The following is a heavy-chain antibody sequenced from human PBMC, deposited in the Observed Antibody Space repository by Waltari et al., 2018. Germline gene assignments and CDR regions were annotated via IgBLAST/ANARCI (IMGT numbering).Heavy chain of an antibody. CDR1: GFTFSSYA. J-gene: IGHJ6*02. Sequence: QVQLVESGGGVVQPGRSLRLSCAASGFTFSSYAMHWVRQAPGKGLEWVAVISYDGSNKYYADSVKGRFTISRDNSKNTLYLQMNSLRAEDTAVYYCARGNWPMDVWGQGTTVTVSS. CDR3: ARGNWPMDV. CDR2: ISYDGSNK. V-gene: IGHV3-30-3*01. D-gene: IGHD1-1*01.